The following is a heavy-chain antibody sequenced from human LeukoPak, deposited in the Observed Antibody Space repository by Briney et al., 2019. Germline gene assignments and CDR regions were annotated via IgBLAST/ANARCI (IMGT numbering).Heavy chain of an antibody. CDR3: ARSHDSSGGNWFDP. Sequence: SVKVSCKASGGTFSSYAISWVRQAPGQGLEWMGRMIPILGIANYAQKFQGRVTITADKSTSTAYMELSRLRSEDTAVYYCARSHDSSGGNWFDPWGQGTLVTVSS. CDR1: GGTFSSYA. D-gene: IGHD3-22*01. CDR2: MIPILGIA. J-gene: IGHJ5*02. V-gene: IGHV1-69*04.